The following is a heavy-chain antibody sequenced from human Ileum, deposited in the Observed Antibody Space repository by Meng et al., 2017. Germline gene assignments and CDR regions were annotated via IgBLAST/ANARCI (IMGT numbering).Heavy chain of an antibody. J-gene: IGHJ4*02. CDR1: GGSISSGDYY. V-gene: IGHV4-30-4*01. CDR3: ARDRDSSGYYPY. Sequence: QVQLQESGPGLVKPSQTLSLTRTVSGGSISSGDYYWSWICQPPGKGLEWIGYIYYSGSTYYNPSLKSRLTILVDTSKNQFSLKLSSVTAADTAVYYCARDRDSSGYYPYWGQGTLVTVSS. D-gene: IGHD3-22*01. CDR2: IYYSGST.